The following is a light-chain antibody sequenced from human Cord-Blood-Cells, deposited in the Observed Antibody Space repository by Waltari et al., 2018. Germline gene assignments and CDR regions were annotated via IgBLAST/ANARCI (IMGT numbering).Light chain of an antibody. Sequence: QSALTQPASVSGSPGQSITISCTGTSSDVGSYNRVSWYQQHPGKAPKLMVYEGSNRPSGVSNRFSGSKSGNTASLTISGLQAEDEADYYCCSYAGSSTYWVFGGGTKLTVL. J-gene: IGLJ3*02. CDR3: CSYAGSSTYWV. CDR2: EGS. V-gene: IGLV2-23*01. CDR1: SSDVGSYNR.